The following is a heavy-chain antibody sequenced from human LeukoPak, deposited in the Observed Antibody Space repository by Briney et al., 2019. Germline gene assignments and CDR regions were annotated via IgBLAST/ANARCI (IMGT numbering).Heavy chain of an antibody. CDR3: ARTAHGSGSYYDR. CDR1: GGSISSGTYY. J-gene: IGHJ4*02. CDR2: IYYSGTT. V-gene: IGHV4-31*03. Sequence: SGTLSLTCTVSGGSISSGTYYWGWIRQPPGKGLEWIGYIYYSGTTYYNPSLKSRLTISVDTSENQFSLKLSSVTAADTAVYYCARTAHGSGSYYDRWGQGTLVTVSS. D-gene: IGHD3-10*01.